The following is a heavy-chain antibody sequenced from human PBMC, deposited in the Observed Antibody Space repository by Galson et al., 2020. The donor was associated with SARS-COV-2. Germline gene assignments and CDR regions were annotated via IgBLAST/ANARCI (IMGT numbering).Heavy chain of an antibody. V-gene: IGHV3-23*01. J-gene: IGHJ6*03. Sequence: GGSLRLSCAASGFTFSSYAMSWVRQAPGKGLEWVSAISGSGGSTYYADSVKGRFTISRDNSKNTLYLQMNSLRAEDTAVYYCAKSPAERITIFGVVILGYYMDVWGKGTTVTVSS. CDR3: AKSPAERITIFGVVILGYYMDV. CDR2: ISGSGGST. D-gene: IGHD3-3*01. CDR1: GFTFSSYA.